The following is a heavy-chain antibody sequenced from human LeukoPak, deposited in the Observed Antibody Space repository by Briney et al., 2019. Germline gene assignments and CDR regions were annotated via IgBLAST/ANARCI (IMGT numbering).Heavy chain of an antibody. Sequence: SETLSLTCTVSGGSISSSDDYWGWIRQPPGKGLEWIGVIYYGGSTYYHPSLKSRVTISMDTSKSQFSLRLTSVTAADTAVYYCAGGVGATTYFWGQGTLVTVSS. V-gene: IGHV4-39*07. D-gene: IGHD1-26*01. CDR3: AGGVGATTYF. CDR2: IYYGGST. J-gene: IGHJ4*02. CDR1: GGSISSSDDY.